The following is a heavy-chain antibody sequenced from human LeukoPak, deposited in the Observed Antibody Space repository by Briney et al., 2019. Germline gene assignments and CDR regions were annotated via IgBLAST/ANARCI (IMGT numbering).Heavy chain of an antibody. CDR3: AKDFRIGYSAHFDY. CDR2: IYENGGTT. Sequence: GGSLRLSCVGSGFTFRSHAMSWVRQAPEKGLEFVSGIYENGGTTYYADSVKGRFSISRDNSKNTLYLQMDSLRGEDTAVYYCAKDFRIGYSAHFDYWGQGALATVSS. D-gene: IGHD2-21*01. CDR1: GFTFRSHA. J-gene: IGHJ4*02. V-gene: IGHV3-23*01.